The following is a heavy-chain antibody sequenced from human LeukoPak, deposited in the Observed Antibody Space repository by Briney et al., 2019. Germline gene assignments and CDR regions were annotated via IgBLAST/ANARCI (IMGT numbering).Heavy chain of an antibody. J-gene: IGHJ4*02. V-gene: IGHV3-30*18. CDR1: GFSFISYG. D-gene: IGHD4-17*01. CDR3: AKRPSDYGDYVSYFDY. CDR2: ISDDGRSK. Sequence: PGGSLRLSCPASGFSFISYGMHWVRQAPGKGLEWVGVISDDGRSKDYADSVKGRFTISRDNSKDTLYLQMNSLRAEDTAVYYCAKRPSDYGDYVSYFDYWGRGTLVTVSS.